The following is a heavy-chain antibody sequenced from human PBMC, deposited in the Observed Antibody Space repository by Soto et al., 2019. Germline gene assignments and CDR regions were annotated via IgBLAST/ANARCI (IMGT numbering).Heavy chain of an antibody. J-gene: IGHJ6*02. V-gene: IGHV3-23*01. Sequence: VGSLRLSCAASGFTFSSYAMSWVRLAPGKGLGWVSGITGSGAITYYTDSVKGRFTISRDNSKNTLYLQMHSLRAEDTAVYYCARDVWETRPMYCGLDVWGLRTTVTVS. CDR3: ARDVWETRPMYCGLDV. CDR2: ITGSGAIT. D-gene: IGHD1-26*01. CDR1: GFTFSSYA.